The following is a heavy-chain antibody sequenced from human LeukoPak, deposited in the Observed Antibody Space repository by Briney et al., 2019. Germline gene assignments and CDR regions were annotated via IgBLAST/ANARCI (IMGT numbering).Heavy chain of an antibody. CDR3: AREGGLSYAFDI. V-gene: IGHV4-59*01. Sequence: KPSETLSLTCTVSGGSISSYYWSWIRQPPGKGLEWIGYIYCSGSTNYNPSLKSRVTISVDTSKNQFSLKLSSVTAADTAVYYCAREGGLSYAFDIWGQGTMVTVSS. CDR2: IYCSGST. CDR1: GGSISSYY. J-gene: IGHJ3*02. D-gene: IGHD3-16*01.